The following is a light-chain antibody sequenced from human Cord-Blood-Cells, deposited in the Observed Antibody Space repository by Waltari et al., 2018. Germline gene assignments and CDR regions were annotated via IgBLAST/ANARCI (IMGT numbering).Light chain of an antibody. V-gene: IGLV2-14*01. Sequence: QSALTQPASVSGSPGQSITISCTGTSSDVGGYNYVSWYQQHPAKAPKLMIYDVSKRPSGVSNRFSGSKSGNPASLTISGLQAEDEADYYCSSYTSSSVWVFGGGTKLTVL. CDR3: SSYTSSSVWV. J-gene: IGLJ3*02. CDR1: SSDVGGYNY. CDR2: DVS.